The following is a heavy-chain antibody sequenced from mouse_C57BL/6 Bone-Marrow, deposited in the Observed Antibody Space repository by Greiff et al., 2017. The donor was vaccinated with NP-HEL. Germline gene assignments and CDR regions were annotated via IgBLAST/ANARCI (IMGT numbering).Heavy chain of an antibody. Sequence: VKLMESGAELVRPGASVTLSCKASGYTFTDYEMHWVKQTPVHGLEWIGAIDPETGGTAYNQKFKGKAILTADKSSSTAYMELRSLTSEDSAVYYCTRLRGKMDYWGQGTSVTVSS. V-gene: IGHV1-15*01. CDR3: TRLRGKMDY. CDR2: IDPETGGT. J-gene: IGHJ4*01. CDR1: GYTFTDYE.